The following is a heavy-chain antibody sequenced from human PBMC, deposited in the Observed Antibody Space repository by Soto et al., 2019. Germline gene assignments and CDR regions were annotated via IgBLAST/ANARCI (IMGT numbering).Heavy chain of an antibody. V-gene: IGHV3-23*01. J-gene: IGHJ1*01. CDR3: AKAPVPDYTAYGSCVFEL. Sequence: EVHLLESGGGLVQPGGSLRLSCVASGFTFSSYAMSWVRQAPGKGLEWVSFIVGSGGRTYYADSVQGRFTISRDNSKNTLYLQMNSLGAEDTAIFYCAKAPVPDYTAYGSCVFELWGRGTLVTVSS. CDR1: GFTFSSYA. CDR2: IVGSGGRT. D-gene: IGHD4-4*01.